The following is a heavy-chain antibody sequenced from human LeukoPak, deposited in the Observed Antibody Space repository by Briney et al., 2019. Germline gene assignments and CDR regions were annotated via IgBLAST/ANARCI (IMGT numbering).Heavy chain of an antibody. V-gene: IGHV4-59*01. CDR2: IYYSGST. CDR3: ARSVVTLYWYFDL. Sequence: SETLSLTCTVSGGSTSGYYYNWTRQPPGKGLEWIGYIYYSGSTNYNPSLKSRVTISLDTSKNQFSLKLSSVTTADTAVYYCARSVVTLYWYFDLWGRGTLVTVSS. J-gene: IGHJ2*01. D-gene: IGHD4-23*01. CDR1: GGSTSGYY.